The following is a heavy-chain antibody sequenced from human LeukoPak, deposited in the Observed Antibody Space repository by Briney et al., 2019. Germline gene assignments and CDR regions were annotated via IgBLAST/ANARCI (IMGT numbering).Heavy chain of an antibody. D-gene: IGHD5-24*01. CDR3: ARRGDGYNYDY. Sequence: GGSLGLSCAASGFTFSTYNMHWVRQPPGKGLECVSAISTHGGTTYYANSVKGRFTISRDNSKNTLYLQMGSLRPEDMAVYYCARRGDGYNYDYWGEGTLVTVSS. CDR1: GFTFSTYN. J-gene: IGHJ4*02. CDR2: ISTHGGTT. V-gene: IGHV3-64*01.